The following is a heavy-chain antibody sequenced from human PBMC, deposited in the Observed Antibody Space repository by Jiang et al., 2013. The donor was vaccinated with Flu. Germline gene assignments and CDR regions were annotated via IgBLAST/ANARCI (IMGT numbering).Heavy chain of an antibody. CDR2: TYYRSKWYN. Sequence: SQTLSLTCAISGDSVSTNSAAWNWIRQSPSRGLEWLGRTYYRSKWYNDYAVSVKSRITINPDTSKNQLSLQLNSVTPEDTAVYYCVTEGRFGIVGVGAYYYYGLDVWGQGTTVTVSS. V-gene: IGHV6-1*01. CDR3: VTEGRFGIVGVGAYYYYGLDV. J-gene: IGHJ6*02. CDR1: GDSVSTNSAA. D-gene: IGHD1-26*01.